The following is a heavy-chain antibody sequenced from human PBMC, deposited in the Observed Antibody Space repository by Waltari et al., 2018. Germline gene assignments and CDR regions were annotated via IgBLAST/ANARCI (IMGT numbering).Heavy chain of an antibody. CDR1: GFTFSDYY. J-gene: IGHJ4*02. Sequence: QVQLVESGGGLVKPGGSLRLSCAASGFTFSDYYMSWIRPAPGKGLEWVSYISGSRDTIYYAESLKGRFTISRDNAKNSLYLQMNSLSIEDAAVYYCARGGWFGEPHSSSFDYWGQGTLVTVSS. V-gene: IGHV3-11*01. CDR2: ISGSRDTI. D-gene: IGHD3-10*01. CDR3: ARGGWFGEPHSSSFDY.